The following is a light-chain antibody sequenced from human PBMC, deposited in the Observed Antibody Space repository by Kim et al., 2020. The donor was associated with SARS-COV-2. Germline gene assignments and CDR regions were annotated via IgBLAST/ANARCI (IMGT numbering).Light chain of an antibody. CDR2: DAS. Sequence: LPPGERDTLSCRAGQSVSDYLAWYQQKPGQAPRLLIFDASSRATGIPVRFSGSGSGTDFTLTISSLEPEDFAVYYCQHRGNWPPTFGQGTKVDIK. CDR3: QHRGNWPPT. J-gene: IGKJ1*01. V-gene: IGKV3-11*01. CDR1: QSVSDY.